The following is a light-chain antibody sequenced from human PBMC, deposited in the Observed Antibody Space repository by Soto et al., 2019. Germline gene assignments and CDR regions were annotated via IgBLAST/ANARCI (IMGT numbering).Light chain of an antibody. CDR1: QSVSSSY. CDR2: GAS. CDR3: QQYGSSRT. Sequence: EIVLTQSPGTLSLSPGERATLSCRASQSVSSSYLAWYQQKPGQAPRLLIYGASSRATGIPGRFSGIGSGTDFTLTISRLEPEDFAVYYCQQYGSSRTFGQGTKLEIK. J-gene: IGKJ2*01. V-gene: IGKV3-20*01.